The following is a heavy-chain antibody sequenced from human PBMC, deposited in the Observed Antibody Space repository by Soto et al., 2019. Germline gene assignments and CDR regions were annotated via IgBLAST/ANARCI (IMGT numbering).Heavy chain of an antibody. CDR1: RFTFSNAC. J-gene: IGHJ6*02. V-gene: IGHV3-15*01. D-gene: IGHD2-21*01. Sequence: NPXGSLRVSGAASRFTFSNACMSWVRQAPGKGLEWVGRIKSKTDGGTTDYAAPVKGRFTISRDDSKNTLYLQMNSLKTEDTAVYYCTTTYLISKYYYYGMEVWGQGTTVTVSS. CDR2: IKSKTDGGTT. CDR3: TTTYLISKYYYYGMEV.